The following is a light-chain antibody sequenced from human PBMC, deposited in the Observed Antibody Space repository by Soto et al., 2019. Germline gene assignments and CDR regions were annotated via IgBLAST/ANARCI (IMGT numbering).Light chain of an antibody. Sequence: QSVLTQSPSASGTPGQRVTMSCSGSSSNIGTNTVNWYQQLPGSAPKLLIYSGNQRPSGVPDRFSASKSGTSASLAISGLQSGDEADYFCAAWDDSLTGYVFGPATKLTVL. J-gene: IGLJ1*01. V-gene: IGLV1-44*01. CDR1: SSNIGTNT. CDR2: SGN. CDR3: AAWDDSLTGYV.